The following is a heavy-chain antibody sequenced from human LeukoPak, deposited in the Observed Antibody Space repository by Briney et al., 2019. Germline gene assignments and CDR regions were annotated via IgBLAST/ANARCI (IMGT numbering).Heavy chain of an antibody. J-gene: IGHJ4*02. CDR3: ARDSSGWYSAVYYFDY. CDR2: IYTSGST. Sequence: PSETLSLTCTVSGGSISSGSYYWSWIRQPPGKGLEWIGGIYTSGSTNYNPSLKSRVTISVDTSKNQFSLKLSSVTAADTAVYYCARDSSGWYSAVYYFDYWGQGTLVTVSS. D-gene: IGHD6-19*01. V-gene: IGHV4-61*02. CDR1: GGSISSGSYY.